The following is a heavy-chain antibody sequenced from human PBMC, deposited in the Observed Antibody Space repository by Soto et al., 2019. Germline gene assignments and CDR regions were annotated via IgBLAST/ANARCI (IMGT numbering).Heavy chain of an antibody. CDR2: IYYSGST. J-gene: IGHJ4*02. D-gene: IGHD6-13*01. CDR1: GGSISSSSYY. V-gene: IGHV4-39*01. CDR3: ARVGSSWLIDY. Sequence: SETLSLTCTVSGGSISSSSYYWGWIRQPPGKGLEWIGSIYYSGSTYYNPSLKSRVTISVDTSKNQFSLKLSSVTAADTAVYYCARVGSSWLIDYWGQGTLVTVSS.